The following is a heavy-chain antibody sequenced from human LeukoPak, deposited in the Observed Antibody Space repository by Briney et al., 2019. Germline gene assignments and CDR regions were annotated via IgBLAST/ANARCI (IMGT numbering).Heavy chain of an antibody. Sequence: PGGSLRLSCAASGFTFSRYAMHWVRQAPGKGLEWVAVISYDGSNEYCADSVKGRFTISRDRSENTLYLQMNSLRVEDTAVYYCARVGYYSSGPFSYFDYWGQGTLVTVSS. CDR1: GFTFSRYA. J-gene: IGHJ4*02. CDR2: ISYDGSNE. CDR3: ARVGYYSSGPFSYFDY. V-gene: IGHV3-30-3*01. D-gene: IGHD3-10*01.